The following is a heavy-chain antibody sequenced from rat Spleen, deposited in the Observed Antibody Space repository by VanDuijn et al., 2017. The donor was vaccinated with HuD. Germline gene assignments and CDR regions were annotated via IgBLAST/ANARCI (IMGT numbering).Heavy chain of an antibody. J-gene: IGHJ1*01. CDR3: ATSYNNYRGYFAF. CDR1: GFTFSDDN. D-gene: IGHD1-10*01. Sequence: EVQLVESGGGLVQPGRSLKLSCAASGFTFSDDNMAWVRQAPKKGLEWVATIFYDGSRTYYRESVKGRFTISIDHAKSTLYLQMDSLRSSDTATYYWATSYNNYRGYFAFWGPVTMVTV. V-gene: IGHV5S10*01. CDR2: IFYDGSRT.